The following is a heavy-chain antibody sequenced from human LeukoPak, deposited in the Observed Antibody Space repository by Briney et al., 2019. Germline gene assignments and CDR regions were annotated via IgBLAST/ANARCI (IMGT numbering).Heavy chain of an antibody. Sequence: ASVKVSCKASGYTFTSYGISWVRQAPGQGLEWMGWISAYNGNTNYAQKLQGRVTMTTDTSTSTAYMELRSLRSDDTAVYYCARAPRDIVVRYYYYYYGMDVWGQGTTVTVSS. CDR2: ISAYNGNT. D-gene: IGHD2-15*01. J-gene: IGHJ6*02. CDR1: GYTFTSYG. V-gene: IGHV1-18*01. CDR3: ARAPRDIVVRYYYYYYGMDV.